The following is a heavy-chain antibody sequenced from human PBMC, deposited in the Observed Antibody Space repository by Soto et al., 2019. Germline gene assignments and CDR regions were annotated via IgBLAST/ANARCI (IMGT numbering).Heavy chain of an antibody. V-gene: IGHV1-46*01. CDR3: ARDLTVTTASWNWFDP. CDR2: INPSGGST. Sequence: ASVKVSCKASGYTFTSYYMHWVRQAPGQGLEWMGIINPSGGSTSYAQKFQGRVTMTRDTSTSTVYMELSSLRSEDTAVYYCARDLTVTTASWNWFDPWGQGTPVTVSS. J-gene: IGHJ5*02. D-gene: IGHD4-17*01. CDR1: GYTFTSYY.